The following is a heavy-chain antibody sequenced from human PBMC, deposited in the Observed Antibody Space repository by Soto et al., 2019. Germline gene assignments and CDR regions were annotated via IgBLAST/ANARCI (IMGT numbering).Heavy chain of an antibody. CDR1: GFTFSSYA. Sequence: GGSLRLSCAASGFTFSSYAMSWVRQAPGKGLEWVSAISGSGGSTYYADSVKGRFTISRDSSKNTLYLQMNSLRAEDTAVYYCAKDSTPTYCSSTSCYRVRGHFDYWGQGTLVTVSS. D-gene: IGHD2-2*02. V-gene: IGHV3-23*01. CDR3: AKDSTPTYCSSTSCYRVRGHFDY. CDR2: ISGSGGST. J-gene: IGHJ4*02.